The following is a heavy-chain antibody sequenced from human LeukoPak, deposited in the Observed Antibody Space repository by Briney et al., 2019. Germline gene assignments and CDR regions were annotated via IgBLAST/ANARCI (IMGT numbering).Heavy chain of an antibody. CDR2: IYTSGST. J-gene: IGHJ6*03. V-gene: IGHV4-61*02. D-gene: IGHD3-9*01. CDR3: ARSGVFNFDWLLSTTLPYYYYMDV. CDR1: GGSISSGSYY. Sequence: PSETLSLTCTVSGGSISSGSYYWNWIRQPAGKGLEWIGRIYTSGSTDYNPSLKSRVTISVDTSKNQFSLKLSSVTAADTAVYYCARSGVFNFDWLLSTTLPYYYYMDVWGKGTTVTVSS.